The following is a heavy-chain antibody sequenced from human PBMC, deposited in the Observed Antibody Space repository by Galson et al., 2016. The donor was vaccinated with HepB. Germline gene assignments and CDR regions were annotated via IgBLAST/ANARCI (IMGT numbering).Heavy chain of an antibody. D-gene: IGHD2-21*02. V-gene: IGHV3-48*02. Sequence: SLRLSCAGSGFAFSFYSLNWVRQAPGKGLEWVSYISGSTNNIYYADSVKGRFTVSRDNDKNSLLLQMNSLTHDDTAVYYCARDSAYCSGDSAADTFDIWGQGTRVTVSS. CDR2: ISGSTNNI. CDR1: GFAFSFYS. J-gene: IGHJ3*02. CDR3: ARDSAYCSGDSAADTFDI.